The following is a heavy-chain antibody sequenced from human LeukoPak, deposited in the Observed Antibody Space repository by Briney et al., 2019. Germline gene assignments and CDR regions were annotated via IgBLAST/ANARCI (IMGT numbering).Heavy chain of an antibody. CDR1: GFTFSGSA. CDR2: IRSKANSYAT. D-gene: IGHD2-2*01. CDR3: TRHVDCSSTSCYYYYYYMDV. J-gene: IGHJ6*03. V-gene: IGHV3-73*01. Sequence: GGSLKLSCAASGFTFSGSAMDWVRQASGEGLEWVGRIRSKANSYATAYAASVKGMFRISRDDSENTAYLQMNSLKTDDTAVYYCTRHVDCSSTSCYYYYYYMDVWGKGTTVTVSS.